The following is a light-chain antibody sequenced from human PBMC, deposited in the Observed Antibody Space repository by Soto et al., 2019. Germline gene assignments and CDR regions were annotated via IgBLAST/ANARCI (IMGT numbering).Light chain of an antibody. CDR1: QTVSITY. CDR3: QQYGSSPRT. CDR2: GAS. Sequence: VLTQSPGTLSLSPGESATLSCRASQTVSITYLTWYQQKPGQAPRLLIHGASNRASGIPDRFSGSGSGTDFTLTISRLEPEDFAVYYCQQYGSSPRTFGQGTKVDIK. V-gene: IGKV3-20*01. J-gene: IGKJ1*01.